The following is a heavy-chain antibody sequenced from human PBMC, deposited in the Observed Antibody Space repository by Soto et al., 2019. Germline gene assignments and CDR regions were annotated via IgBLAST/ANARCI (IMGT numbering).Heavy chain of an antibody. D-gene: IGHD2-2*01. CDR2: IYWDDDQ. V-gene: IGHV2-5*02. CDR3: AHAFGGTSRTNDAFDI. CDR1: GFSLSGDGVG. Sequence: QITLKESGPTLVKPTQSLTLTCTVSGFSLSGDGVGVGWIRQPPGKALEWLALIYWDDDQRNSPSLKTRLTGSQGTPKDQVVLTMTNIDPVDTATYCCAHAFGGTSRTNDAFDIWGHGTVVTVS. J-gene: IGHJ3*02.